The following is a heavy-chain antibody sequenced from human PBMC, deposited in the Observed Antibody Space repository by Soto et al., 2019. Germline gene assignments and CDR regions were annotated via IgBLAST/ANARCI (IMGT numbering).Heavy chain of an antibody. CDR3: ARDAGLYYYDSSGYPKDAFDI. V-gene: IGHV3-21*01. J-gene: IGHJ3*02. CDR1: GFIFSRYS. CDR2: IGTSGSYI. D-gene: IGHD3-22*01. Sequence: PGGSLRLSCAVSGFIFSRYSMNWVRQAPGKGLEWVSSIGTSGSYIYDTDTVKGRFTISRDNTKNSLYLQMNSLRVEDTAVYYCARDAGLYYYDSSGYPKDAFDIWGQGTMVTVSS.